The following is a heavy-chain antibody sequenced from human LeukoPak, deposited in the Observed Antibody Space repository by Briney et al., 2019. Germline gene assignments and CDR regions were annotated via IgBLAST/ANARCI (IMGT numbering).Heavy chain of an antibody. CDR1: GFTFDDYA. Sequence: GGSLRLSCAASGFTFDDYAMHWVRQAPGKGLERVSGISWNSGSIGYADSVKGRFTISRDNAKNSLYLQMNSLRAEDTALYYCAKDSSYSSRGNYFDYWGQGTLVTVSS. D-gene: IGHD6-13*01. CDR2: ISWNSGSI. J-gene: IGHJ4*02. V-gene: IGHV3-9*01. CDR3: AKDSSYSSRGNYFDY.